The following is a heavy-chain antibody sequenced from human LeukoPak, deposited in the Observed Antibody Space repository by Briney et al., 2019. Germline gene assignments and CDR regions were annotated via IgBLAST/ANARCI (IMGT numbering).Heavy chain of an antibody. J-gene: IGHJ3*02. V-gene: IGHV1-69*13. CDR2: IIPIFGTA. Sequence: ASVKVSCKASGGTFSSYAISWVRQAPGQGLEWMGGIIPIFGTANYAQKFQGRVTITADESTSTAYMELSSLRSEDTAVYYCARPGYCSSTSYHGLAFDIWGQGTMVTVSS. CDR3: ARPGYCSSTSYHGLAFDI. CDR1: GGTFSSYA. D-gene: IGHD2-2*03.